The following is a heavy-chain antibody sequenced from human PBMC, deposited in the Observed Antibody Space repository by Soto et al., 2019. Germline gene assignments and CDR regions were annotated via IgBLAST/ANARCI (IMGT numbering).Heavy chain of an antibody. CDR3: ARSGSPEDAFDI. V-gene: IGHV3-74*01. CDR2: INSDGSST. Sequence: EVQLVESGGGLVQPGGSLRLSCAASGFTFSSYWMHWVRQAPGKGLVWVSRINSDGSSTSYADSVKGRFTISRDNAKNTLYLQVNSLRAEDTAVYYCARSGSPEDAFDIWVQGTMVTVSS. CDR1: GFTFSSYW. J-gene: IGHJ3*02. D-gene: IGHD7-27*01.